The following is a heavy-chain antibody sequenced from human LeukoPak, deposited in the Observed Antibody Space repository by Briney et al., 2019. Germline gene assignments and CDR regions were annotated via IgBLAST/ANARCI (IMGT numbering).Heavy chain of an antibody. J-gene: IGHJ4*02. CDR3: AREGYCSSTSCYGFSY. D-gene: IGHD2-2*01. Sequence: PSETLSLTCAVYGGSFSGYYWSWIRQPPGKGLEWIGEINHSGSTNHNPSLKSRVTISVDTSKDQFSLKLSSVTAADTAVYYCAREGYCSSTSCYGFSYWGQGTLVTVSS. CDR1: GGSFSGYY. V-gene: IGHV4-34*01. CDR2: INHSGST.